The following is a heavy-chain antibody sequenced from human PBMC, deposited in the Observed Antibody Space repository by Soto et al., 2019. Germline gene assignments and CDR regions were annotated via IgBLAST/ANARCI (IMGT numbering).Heavy chain of an antibody. CDR3: ARDFSSWYEGVYYYGMDV. V-gene: IGHV1-46*01. J-gene: IGHJ6*02. Sequence: ASVKVSCKASGYTFSNYYIHWVRQAPGQGPEWMGIINPSGGSTNYAQKFQGRVTMTRDTSTSTVYMELNSLRDEDTAVYYCARDFSSWYEGVYYYGMDVWGQGTTVTVSS. D-gene: IGHD6-13*01. CDR2: INPSGGST. CDR1: GYTFSNYY.